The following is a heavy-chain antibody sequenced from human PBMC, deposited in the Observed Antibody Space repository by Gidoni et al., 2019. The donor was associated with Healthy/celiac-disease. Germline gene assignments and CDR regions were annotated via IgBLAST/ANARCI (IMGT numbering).Heavy chain of an antibody. J-gene: IGHJ4*02. D-gene: IGHD4-17*01. CDR1: GFTLDVYA. CDR2: IRWNSGSI. V-gene: IGHV3-9*01. CDR3: AKGRTYGDYYFDY. Sequence: DVQLVESGGVSVQPGLSVRLPCAASGFTLDVYAMHCVRQAPGKGLGWVSGIRWNSGSIGYADSVKGRLSISRDNAKNSLYLQMNSLRAEDTALYYCAKGRTYGDYYFDYWGQGTLVTVSS.